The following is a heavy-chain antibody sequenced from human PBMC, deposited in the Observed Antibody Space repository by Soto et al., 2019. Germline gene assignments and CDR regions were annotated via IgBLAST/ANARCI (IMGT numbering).Heavy chain of an antibody. Sequence: QVQLQESGPGLVKPSQTLSLTCTVSGASISSGDYYWSWIRQHPGKGPEWIGYIHSSGSTFYNPPLKNRVTISADTSKRQFSLNLKSVTAADTAVYFCARDLPAVTSEVVFDYWGQGTLVTVSS. CDR2: IHSSGST. CDR3: ARDLPAVTSEVVFDY. D-gene: IGHD2-15*01. V-gene: IGHV4-31*03. CDR1: GASISSGDYY. J-gene: IGHJ4*02.